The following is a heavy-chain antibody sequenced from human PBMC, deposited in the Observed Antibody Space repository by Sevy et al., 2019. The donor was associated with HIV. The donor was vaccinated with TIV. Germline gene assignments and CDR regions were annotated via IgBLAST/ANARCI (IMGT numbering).Heavy chain of an antibody. CDR3: ARDDGYCTGGVCPPGYYYGMDV. D-gene: IGHD2-8*02. Sequence: GGSLRLSCAASGFTFSSYSMNWVRQAPGKGLGWVSYISSSSSTIYYADSVKGRFTISRDNAKNSLYLQMNSLRAEDTAVYYWARDDGYCTGGVCPPGYYYGMDVWGQGTTVTVSS. CDR2: ISSSSSTI. J-gene: IGHJ6*02. CDR1: GFTFSSYS. V-gene: IGHV3-48*01.